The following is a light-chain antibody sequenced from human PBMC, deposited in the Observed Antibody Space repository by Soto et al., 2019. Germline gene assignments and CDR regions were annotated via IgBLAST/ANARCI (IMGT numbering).Light chain of an antibody. V-gene: IGLV2-23*01. J-gene: IGLJ1*01. CDR2: EGS. Sequence: QSVLTQPASVSGPPGQSITISCTGTSXDVGSYNLVSWYQQHPGKAPKLMIYEGSKRPSGVSNRFSGSKSGSTASLTISGLQAEDEADYYCCSYAGSSTSYVFGTGTKVTVL. CDR3: CSYAGSSTSYV. CDR1: SXDVGSYNL.